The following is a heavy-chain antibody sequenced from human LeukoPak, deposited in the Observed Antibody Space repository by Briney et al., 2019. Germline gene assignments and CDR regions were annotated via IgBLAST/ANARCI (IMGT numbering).Heavy chain of an antibody. V-gene: IGHV1-69*13. CDR3: AREWGLESSGYYYAY. Sequence: SVKVSCKASGGTFSRFTISWVRQAPGQGFEWMGGITPIFGTANFAQKFQGRVSITADGSTSTAFMELSSLSSEDTAVYYCAREWGLESSGYYYAYWGQGTLVTVSS. J-gene: IGHJ4*02. CDR1: GGTFSRFT. CDR2: ITPIFGTA. D-gene: IGHD3-22*01.